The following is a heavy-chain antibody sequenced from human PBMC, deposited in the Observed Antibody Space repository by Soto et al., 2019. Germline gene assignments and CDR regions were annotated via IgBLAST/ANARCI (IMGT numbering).Heavy chain of an antibody. CDR2: IRSKAYGGTT. V-gene: IGHV3-49*03. J-gene: IGHJ4*02. CDR1: GFTFGDYA. D-gene: IGHD2-2*02. Sequence: GGSLRLSCTASGFTFGDYAMSWFRQAPGEGLEGVGFIRSKAYGGTTEYAASVKGRFTISRDDSKSIAYLQMNSLKTEDTAVYYCTVGGFVVVPAAIDPSFDYWGQGTLVTVSS. CDR3: TVGGFVVVPAAIDPSFDY.